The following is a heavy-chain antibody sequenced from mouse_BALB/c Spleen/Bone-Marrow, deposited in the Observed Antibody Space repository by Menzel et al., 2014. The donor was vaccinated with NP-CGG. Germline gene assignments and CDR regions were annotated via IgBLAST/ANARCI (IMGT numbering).Heavy chain of an antibody. CDR3: ARDYYGSSSWYFDV. Sequence: EVKVEESGGGLVQPGGSRKLSCAASGFTFSDYGMAWVRQAPGKGPEWVAFISNLAYSIYYADTVTGRFTISRENAKNTLYLEMSSLRSEDTAMYYCARDYYGSSSWYFDVWGAGTTVTVSS. CDR1: GFTFSDYG. CDR2: ISNLAYSI. J-gene: IGHJ1*01. V-gene: IGHV5-15*02. D-gene: IGHD1-1*01.